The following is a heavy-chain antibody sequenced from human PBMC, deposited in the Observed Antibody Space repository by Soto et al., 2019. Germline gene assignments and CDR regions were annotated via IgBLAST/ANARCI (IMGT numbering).Heavy chain of an antibody. CDR3: ARGKQLVVPAAPMGYYYGMDV. Sequence: VKVSCKASGGTFSSYAISWVRQAPGQGLEWMGGIIPIFGTANYAQKFQGRVTITADESTSTAYMELSSLRSEDTAVYYCARGKQLVVPAAPMGYYYGMDVWGQGTTVTVSS. D-gene: IGHD2-2*01. CDR1: GGTFSSYA. V-gene: IGHV1-69*13. J-gene: IGHJ6*02. CDR2: IIPIFGTA.